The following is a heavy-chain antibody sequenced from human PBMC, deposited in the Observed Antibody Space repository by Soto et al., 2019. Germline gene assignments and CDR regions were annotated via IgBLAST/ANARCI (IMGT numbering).Heavy chain of an antibody. J-gene: IGHJ6*02. Sequence: QLQLQESGPGLVKPSETLSLTCTVSGGSISSSSYYWGWIRQPPGKGLEWIGSIYYSGSTYYNPSLKSRVTISVDTSKTQFSLKLSSVTAADTAVYYCARLDLEYSSSSEVYYYGMDVWGQGTTVTVSS. D-gene: IGHD6-6*01. V-gene: IGHV4-39*01. CDR1: GGSISSSSYY. CDR3: ARLDLEYSSSSEVYYYGMDV. CDR2: IYYSGST.